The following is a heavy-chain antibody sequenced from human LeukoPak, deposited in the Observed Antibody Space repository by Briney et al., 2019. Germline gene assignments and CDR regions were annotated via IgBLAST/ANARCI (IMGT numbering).Heavy chain of an antibody. CDR3: ASAQGGKIQLWDYAFDY. V-gene: IGHV3-66*01. CDR2: IYSAGTS. CDR1: SFTVSAKY. D-gene: IGHD5-18*01. J-gene: IGHJ4*02. Sequence: GGSLRLSCATYSFTVSAKYNRPVRQAPGKGLEWVALIYSAGTSHADSVRGRFTISRDKSKNMLYLQMMSLSAEDTDVYFRASAQGGKIQLWDYAFDYWGQRTLVTVSS.